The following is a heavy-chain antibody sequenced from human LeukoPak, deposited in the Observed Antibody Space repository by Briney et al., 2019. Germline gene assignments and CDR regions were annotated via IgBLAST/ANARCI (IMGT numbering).Heavy chain of an antibody. J-gene: IGHJ4*02. V-gene: IGHV1-18*01. CDR1: GYTFTSYG. CDR3: ARDRSSSDY. D-gene: IGHD6-6*01. CDR2: ISAYNGNT. Sequence: GASVKVSCKASGYTFTSYGISRVRQAPGQGLEWMGWISAYNGNTNYAQNLQGRVTMTADTSTSTVYMELRSLRSDDTAMYYCARDRSSSDYWGQGTLVTVSS.